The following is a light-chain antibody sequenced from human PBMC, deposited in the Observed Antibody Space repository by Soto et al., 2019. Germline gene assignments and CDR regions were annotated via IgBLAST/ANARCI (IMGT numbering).Light chain of an antibody. V-gene: IGLV2-14*01. CDR1: SSDVGGYSY. Sequence: QSVLTQPASVSGSPGQSIAISCTGTSSDVGGYSYVSWYQQQPCKAPKLVISDVSNRPSGVSDRFSGSKSGNTASLTISGLQTEDEADYYCASYTTSSPYVFGTGTKVTVL. CDR2: DVS. J-gene: IGLJ1*01. CDR3: ASYTTSSPYV.